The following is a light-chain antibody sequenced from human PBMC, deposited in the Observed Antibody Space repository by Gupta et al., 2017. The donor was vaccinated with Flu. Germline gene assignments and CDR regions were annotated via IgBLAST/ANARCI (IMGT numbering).Light chain of an antibody. J-gene: IGKJ3*01. CDR2: AAS. V-gene: IGKV1-39*01. CDR1: QSISSY. CDR3: QQSYSTRS. Sequence: SPSSLSASVGDRVTITCRASQSISSYLNWYQQKPGKAPKLLIYAASRLQSGVPSRFSGSGSGTDFTLTISRLQPEDFATYYWQQSYSTRSFGHGTKVDIK.